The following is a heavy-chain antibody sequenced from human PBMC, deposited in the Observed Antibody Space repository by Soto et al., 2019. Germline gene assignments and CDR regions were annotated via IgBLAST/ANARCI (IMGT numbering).Heavy chain of an antibody. D-gene: IGHD6-19*01. CDR2: INHSGST. J-gene: IGHJ5*02. Sequence: PSETLSLTCAVYGGSFSGYYWSWIRQPPGKGLEWIGEINHSGSTNYNPSLKSRVTISVDTSKNQFSLKLSSVTAADTAVYYCARGFGYSSGWGRYNWFDPWGQGTLVT. CDR3: ARGFGYSSGWGRYNWFDP. V-gene: IGHV4-34*01. CDR1: GGSFSGYY.